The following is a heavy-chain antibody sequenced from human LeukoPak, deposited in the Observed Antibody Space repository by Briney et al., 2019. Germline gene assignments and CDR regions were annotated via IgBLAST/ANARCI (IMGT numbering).Heavy chain of an antibody. J-gene: IGHJ4*02. CDR3: ASPSAYCGGDCYSPGY. D-gene: IGHD2-21*02. V-gene: IGHV5-51*01. Sequence: GASLKISCKGSGYSFTSYWIGWVRQMPGKGLEWMGIIYPGDSDTRYSPSFQGQVTISADKSISTAYLQWSSLKASDTAMYYCASPSAYCGGDCYSPGYWGQGTLVTVSS. CDR2: IYPGDSDT. CDR1: GYSFTSYW.